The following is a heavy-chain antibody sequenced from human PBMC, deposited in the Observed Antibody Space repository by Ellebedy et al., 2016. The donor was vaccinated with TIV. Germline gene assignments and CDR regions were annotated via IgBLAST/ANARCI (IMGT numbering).Heavy chain of an antibody. Sequence: GESLKISCAASGFTFSSYGMHWVRQAPGKGLEWVAVIWYDGSNKYYADSVKGRFTISRDNSKNTLYLQMNSLRAEDTAVFYCARGTYYDILTGYFSAEELDYWGQGTLVTVSS. CDR3: ARGTYYDILTGYFSAEELDY. J-gene: IGHJ4*02. V-gene: IGHV3-33*01. D-gene: IGHD3-9*01. CDR1: GFTFSSYG. CDR2: IWYDGSNK.